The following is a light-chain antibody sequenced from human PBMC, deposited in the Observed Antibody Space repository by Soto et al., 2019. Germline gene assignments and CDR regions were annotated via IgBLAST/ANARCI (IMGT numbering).Light chain of an antibody. CDR2: EGS. Sequence: QSALTQPASVSGSPGQSITMSCTGTSRDVGSYNLVSWYQQHPGKAPKLMIYEGSKRPSGVSNRFSGSKSGNTASLTISGLQAEDAADYYCCSYAGSSTFWVFGGGTKVTVL. CDR1: SRDVGSYNL. V-gene: IGLV2-23*03. CDR3: CSYAGSSTFWV. J-gene: IGLJ3*02.